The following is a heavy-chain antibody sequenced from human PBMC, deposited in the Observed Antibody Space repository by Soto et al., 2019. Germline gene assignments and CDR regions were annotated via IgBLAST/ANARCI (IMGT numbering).Heavy chain of an antibody. CDR2: ISPIFGTA. CDR1: GGTFSGYA. D-gene: IGHD6-6*01. J-gene: IGHJ4*02. CDR3: ASSGRTLYSSSSQFDH. Sequence: SVKVSCKASGGTFSGYAIIWVRQAPGHGLEWMGGISPIFGTATYAQKFQGRVTITADESTSTAYMELSSLRSEVTAVYYCASSGRTLYSSSSQFDHWGQGTLVTVSS. V-gene: IGHV1-69*13.